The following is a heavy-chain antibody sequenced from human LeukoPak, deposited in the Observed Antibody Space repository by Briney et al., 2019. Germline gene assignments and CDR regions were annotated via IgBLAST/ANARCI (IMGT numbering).Heavy chain of an antibody. J-gene: IGHJ4*02. D-gene: IGHD3-10*01. CDR2: IWYDGNNK. CDR1: GFTFSSYA. V-gene: IGHV3-33*01. Sequence: GGSLRLSCAASGFTFSSYAMHWVRQAPGKGLEWAAVIWYDGNNKYYADSVKGRFTISRDNSKNTVYLQMNSLRAEDTAVYYCARETSGHHDYWGQGTLVTVSS. CDR3: ARETSGHHDY.